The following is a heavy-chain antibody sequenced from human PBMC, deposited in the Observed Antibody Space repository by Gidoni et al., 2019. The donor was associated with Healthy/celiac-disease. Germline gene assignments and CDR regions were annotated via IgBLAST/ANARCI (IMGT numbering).Heavy chain of an antibody. D-gene: IGHD6-19*01. J-gene: IGHJ5*02. CDR1: GGSISSSSYY. CDR2: IYYSGST. CDR3: ASVAGTGDWFDP. V-gene: IGHV4-39*01. Sequence: QLQLQESGPGLVKPSETLSLTCTVSGGSISSSSYYWGWLRQPPGKGLEWIGSIYYSGSTYYNPSLKSRVTISVDTSKNQFSLKLSSVTAADTAVYYCASVAGTGDWFDPWGQGTLVTVSS.